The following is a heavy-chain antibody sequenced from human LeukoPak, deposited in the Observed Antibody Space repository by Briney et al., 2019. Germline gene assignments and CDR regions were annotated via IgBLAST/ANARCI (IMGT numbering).Heavy chain of an antibody. V-gene: IGHV4-39*07. CDR2: IYYSGST. Sequence: SETLSLTCTVSGASFSSSTYYWGWIRQPPGKGLEWIGSIYYSGSTYYNPSLKSRVTMSVDTSKNQFSLKLSSVTAADTAVYYCARDSRGGRLVDYWGQGTLVTVSS. CDR3: ARDSRGGRLVDY. J-gene: IGHJ4*02. CDR1: GASFSSSTYY. D-gene: IGHD6-19*01.